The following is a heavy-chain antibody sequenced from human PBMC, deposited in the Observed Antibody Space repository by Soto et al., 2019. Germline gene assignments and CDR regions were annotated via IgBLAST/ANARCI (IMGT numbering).Heavy chain of an antibody. Sequence: GGSLRLSCAASGFTFSSYAMSWVRQAPGKGLEWVSAISGSGGSTYYADSVKGRFTISRDNSKNTLCLQMNSLRAEDTAVYYCAKDGTISPGTFDYWGQGTLVTVSS. CDR3: AKDGTISPGTFDY. D-gene: IGHD1-1*01. V-gene: IGHV3-23*01. CDR1: GFTFSSYA. CDR2: ISGSGGST. J-gene: IGHJ4*02.